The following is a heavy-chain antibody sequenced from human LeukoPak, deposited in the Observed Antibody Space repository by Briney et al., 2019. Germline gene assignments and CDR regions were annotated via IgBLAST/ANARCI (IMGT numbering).Heavy chain of an antibody. CDR3: AREHGDGYYDSTIDY. CDR1: GFTFSSYS. D-gene: IGHD3-22*01. CDR2: ISSSSSNI. V-gene: IGHV3-48*04. Sequence: GGSLRLSCAASGFTFSSYSMNWLRQAPGKGLERVSYISSSSSNIYYADSVKGRFTISRDNAKNSLYLQMNSLRAEDTAVYYCAREHGDGYYDSTIDYWGQGTLVTVSS. J-gene: IGHJ4*02.